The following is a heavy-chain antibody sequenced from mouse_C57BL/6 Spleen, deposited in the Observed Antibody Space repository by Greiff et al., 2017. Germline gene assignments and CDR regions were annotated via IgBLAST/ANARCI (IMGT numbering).Heavy chain of an antibody. CDR2: ISYDGSN. D-gene: IGHD3-2*02. J-gene: IGHJ4*01. V-gene: IGHV3-6*01. Sequence: EESGPGLVKPSQSLSLTCSVTGYSITSGYYWNWIRQFPGNKLEWMGYISYDGSNNYNPSLKNRISITRDTSKNQFFLKLNSVTTEDTATYYCARESSGYYYAMDYWGQGTSVTVSS. CDR1: GYSITSGYY. CDR3: ARESSGYYYAMDY.